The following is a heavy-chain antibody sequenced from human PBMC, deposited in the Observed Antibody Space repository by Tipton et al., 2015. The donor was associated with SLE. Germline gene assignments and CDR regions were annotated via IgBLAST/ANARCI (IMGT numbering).Heavy chain of an antibody. D-gene: IGHD3-16*02. J-gene: IGHJ6*03. CDR1: GGSISSSSYY. CDR3: ARWGSFYYYMDV. CDR2: IYYSGNT. Sequence: TLSLTCTVSGGSISSSSYYWGWIRQPPGKGLEWIGSIYYSGNTYYNPSLKSRITISVDTSTNQFSLKLNSVTAADTAVYYCARWGSFYYYMDVWGKGTTVTVSS. V-gene: IGHV4-39*07.